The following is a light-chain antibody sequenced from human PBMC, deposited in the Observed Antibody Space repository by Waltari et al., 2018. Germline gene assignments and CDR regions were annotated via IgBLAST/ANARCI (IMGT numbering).Light chain of an antibody. V-gene: IGKV3-20*01. CDR2: GTS. CDR1: PNVGSSS. J-gene: IGKJ2*01. Sequence: PGERATLSCRASPNVGSSSLAWYQQTRGPAARLLIYGTSIRATGIPDRFSGSGSATDFTLTISRLEPEDFAVYYCQQYGRSPYTFGQGTTLEIK. CDR3: QQYGRSPYT.